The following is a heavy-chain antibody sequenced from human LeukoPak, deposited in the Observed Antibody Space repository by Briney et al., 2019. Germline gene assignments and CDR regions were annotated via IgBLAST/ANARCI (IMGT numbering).Heavy chain of an antibody. D-gene: IGHD6-19*01. CDR3: ARGGYSTGWYSPWYFDL. CDR1: TCAFTNYD. CDR2: MNPDTGNT. J-gene: IGHJ2*01. Sequence: ASVKVSCKASTCAFTNYDISWVRQATGQGLEWMGSMNPDTGNTGYAQKFQGRVTITRNTSISTAYMQLSSLRSEDTAVYYCARGGYSTGWYSPWYFDLWGRGTLVTVSS. V-gene: IGHV1-8*03.